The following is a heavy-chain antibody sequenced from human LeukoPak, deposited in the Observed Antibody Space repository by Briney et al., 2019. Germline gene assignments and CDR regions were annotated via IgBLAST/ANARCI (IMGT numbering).Heavy chain of an antibody. J-gene: IGHJ4*02. Sequence: PGGSLRLSCAVSGFTFNNYEMNWVRQAPGKGLEWISYINTDGSTIFYADSVNGRFTISRDNAKNSLYLQMNSLRVEDTAVYYCARDPFDYWGQGTPVTVSS. V-gene: IGHV3-48*03. CDR1: GFTFNNYE. CDR3: ARDPFDY. CDR2: INTDGSTI.